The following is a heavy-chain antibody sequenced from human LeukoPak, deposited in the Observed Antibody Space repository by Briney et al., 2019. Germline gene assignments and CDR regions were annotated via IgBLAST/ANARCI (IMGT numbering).Heavy chain of an antibody. D-gene: IGHD4-23*01. CDR2: IYTSGST. V-gene: IGHV4-4*07. J-gene: IGHJ6*03. CDR3: ARQSGGNSFYYYYYMDV. CDR1: GGSISSYY. Sequence: SETLSLTCTVSGGSISSYYWSWLRQPAGKGLEWIGRIYTSGSTNYNPSLKSRVTMSVDTSKTQFSLKLSSVTAADTAVYYCARQSGGNSFYYYYYMDVWGKGTTVTVSS.